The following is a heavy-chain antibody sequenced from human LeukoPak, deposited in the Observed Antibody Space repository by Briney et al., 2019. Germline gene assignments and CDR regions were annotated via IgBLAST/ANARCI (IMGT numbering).Heavy chain of an antibody. V-gene: IGHV3-48*03. CDR3: ARFNSDYVWESFDY. D-gene: IGHD3-16*01. Sequence: GGSLRLSCAASGFTFSSYEMNWVRKAPGKGLGWVSYISSSGSTIYYADSVKGRFTISRDNAKNSLYLQMNSLRAEDTAVYYCARFNSDYVWESFDYWGQGTLVTVSS. J-gene: IGHJ4*02. CDR1: GFTFSSYE. CDR2: ISSSGSTI.